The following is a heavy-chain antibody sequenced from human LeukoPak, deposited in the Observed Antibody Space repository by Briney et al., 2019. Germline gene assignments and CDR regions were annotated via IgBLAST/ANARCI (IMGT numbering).Heavy chain of an antibody. J-gene: IGHJ4*02. V-gene: IGHV3-11*03. CDR2: INGRSSYI. Sequence: PGGSLTLSCAASGFTFSDYYRSWIRQAPGKGLEWVSHINGRSSYISYADTVKGQITVYGENARKSLYLQMNSLRAEDMGVYYCAKCARIVWLSIDYWGKGTVVSVSS. CDR3: AKCARIVWLSIDY. D-gene: IGHD3-9*01. CDR1: GFTFSDYY.